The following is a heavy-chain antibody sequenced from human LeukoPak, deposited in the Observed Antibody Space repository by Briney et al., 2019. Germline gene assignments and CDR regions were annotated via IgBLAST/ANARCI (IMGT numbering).Heavy chain of an antibody. CDR2: IYTSGTT. J-gene: IGHJ4*02. CDR3: AGSATADFDY. Sequence: SETLSLTCTVSGDSTSLSGGSITIYYWSWIRQPAGKGPEWIGRIYTSGTTEYNPSLKSRVTMSLDMSRNQFSLKLYSMTAADTAIYYCAGSATADFDYWGQGTLVTVSS. CDR1: GGSITIYY. D-gene: IGHD5-18*01. V-gene: IGHV4-4*07.